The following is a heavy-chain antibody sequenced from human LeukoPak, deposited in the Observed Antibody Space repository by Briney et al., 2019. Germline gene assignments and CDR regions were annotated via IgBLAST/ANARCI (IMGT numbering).Heavy chain of an antibody. Sequence: GGSLRLSYAASGFTFSNYWMTWVRQAPGKGLEWVANIKEDGSEKYNVDSVKGRFTISRDNAKKALYLEMNSLRAEDTAVYYCARDDEITFGTVNWGQGTLVTVSS. J-gene: IGHJ4*02. CDR2: IKEDGSEK. D-gene: IGHD3-16*01. CDR1: GFTFSNYW. CDR3: ARDDEITFGTVN. V-gene: IGHV3-7*01.